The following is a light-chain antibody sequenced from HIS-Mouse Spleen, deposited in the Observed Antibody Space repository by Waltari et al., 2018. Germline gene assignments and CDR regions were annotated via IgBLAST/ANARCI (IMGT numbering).Light chain of an antibody. CDR3: CSYAGSSTWV. CDR1: SSDVVSYNL. J-gene: IGLJ3*02. V-gene: IGLV2-23*01. Sequence: QSALTQPASVSGSPGQSITISCTGTSSDVVSYNLVSWYQPHPGKAPKLMIYEGSKPPSGVSNRFSGSKSGNTASLTISGLQAEDEADYYCCSYAGSSTWVFGGGTKLTVL. CDR2: EGS.